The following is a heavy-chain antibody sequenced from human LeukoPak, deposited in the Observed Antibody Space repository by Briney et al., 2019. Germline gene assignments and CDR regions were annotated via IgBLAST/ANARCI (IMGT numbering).Heavy chain of an antibody. D-gene: IGHD2-2*01. CDR3: ALGGYCGSSSSYYFDH. J-gene: IGHJ4*02. V-gene: IGHV4-59*01. Sequence: SETLSFTCTVSGDSISSYYWSWIRQPPGKGLEWIGYIYYSGSTKYNPSLKSRVTISIDTTRNQFSLKLSSVTAADTAVYYCALGGYCGSSSSYYFDHWGQGTLVTVSS. CDR2: IYYSGST. CDR1: GDSISSYY.